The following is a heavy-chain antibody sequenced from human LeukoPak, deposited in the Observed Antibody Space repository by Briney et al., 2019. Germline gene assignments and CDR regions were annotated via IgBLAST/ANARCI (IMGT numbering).Heavy chain of an antibody. CDR2: ISYDGRNK. J-gene: IGHJ4*02. Sequence: PGGSLRLSCAASGFTFSNYAMHWVRQAPGKGLEWMSVISYDGRNKYFADSVKGRFTLSRDNSKNTLYLQMNNLRAEDTAVYYCARLREIPVFGVVTKSTSYFDYWGQGTLVTVSS. CDR1: GFTFSNYA. D-gene: IGHD3-3*01. CDR3: ARLREIPVFGVVTKSTSYFDY. V-gene: IGHV3-30*04.